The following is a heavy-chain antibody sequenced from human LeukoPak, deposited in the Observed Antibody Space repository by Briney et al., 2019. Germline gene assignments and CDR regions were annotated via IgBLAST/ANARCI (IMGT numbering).Heavy chain of an antibody. V-gene: IGHV3-74*01. CDR3: ALPLRDGDFYFDY. CDR2: INRDGRST. CDR1: GFTFSNYW. D-gene: IGHD4-17*01. J-gene: IGHJ4*02. Sequence: RGSLRLSCAASGFTFSNYWMHWVRQAPGKGLVWVSRINRDGRSTNYADSVKGRFTISRDNAKNTVFLQMNSLRAEDTAVYYCALPLRDGDFYFDYWGQGALVTVSS.